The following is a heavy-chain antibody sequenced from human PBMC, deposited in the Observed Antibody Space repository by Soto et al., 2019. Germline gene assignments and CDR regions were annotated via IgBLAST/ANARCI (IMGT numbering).Heavy chain of an antibody. CDR1: GGSISSGDYY. CDR2: IYYSGST. Sequence: PSETLSLTCTVSGGSISSGDYYRGWIRQPPGKGLEWIGSIYYSGSTYYNPSLKSRVTISVDTSKNQFSLKLSSVTAADTAVYYCARRSIAARRASMDFDYWGQGTLVTVSS. V-gene: IGHV4-39*01. J-gene: IGHJ4*02. CDR3: ARRSIAARRASMDFDY. D-gene: IGHD6-6*01.